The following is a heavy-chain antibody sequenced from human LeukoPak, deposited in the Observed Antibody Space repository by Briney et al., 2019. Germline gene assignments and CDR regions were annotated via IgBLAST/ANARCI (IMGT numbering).Heavy chain of an antibody. J-gene: IGHJ4*02. CDR1: GFTFSSYA. CDR3: ARDASVGAAYLDL. V-gene: IGHV3-23*01. Sequence: PGGSLRLSCAASGFTFSSYAMTWVRQAPGKGLEWVSAISGSGGSTYYAASVKGRFTISRDNSKNTLYLQMTTLRPDNTAVYYCARDASVGAAYLDLWGQGALVAVSS. D-gene: IGHD2-15*01. CDR2: ISGSGGST.